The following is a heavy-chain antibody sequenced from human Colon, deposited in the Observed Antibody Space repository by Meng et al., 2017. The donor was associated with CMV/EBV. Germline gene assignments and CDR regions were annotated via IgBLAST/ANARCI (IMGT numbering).Heavy chain of an antibody. D-gene: IGHD2-2*01. CDR2: IYSGVSRT. J-gene: IGHJ6*02. Sequence: GGSLRLPCAASGFTFDSYAMTWVRQAPGKGLEWVSLIYSGVSRTYYADSVRGRFTISRDDSKNTLYLQMNSLRAEDTAIYYCAKPQGYHSYYYQYGMDVWGRGTAVTVSS. V-gene: IGHV3-23*03. CDR1: GFTFDSYA. CDR3: AKPQGYHSYYYQYGMDV.